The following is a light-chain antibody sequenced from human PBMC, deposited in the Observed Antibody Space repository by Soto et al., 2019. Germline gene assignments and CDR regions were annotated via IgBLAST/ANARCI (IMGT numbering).Light chain of an antibody. V-gene: IGKV1-13*02. Sequence: AAQLTQSPSSLSASVGDRVTMSCRASQGIGNALAWYQQKPGKAPKVLIYDASSLKSGVPSRFSGSGSGTDFTLTISSLQPEDFATYYCQQSYSTPGTFGQGTKVDI. CDR2: DAS. J-gene: IGKJ1*01. CDR1: QGIGNA. CDR3: QQSYSTPGT.